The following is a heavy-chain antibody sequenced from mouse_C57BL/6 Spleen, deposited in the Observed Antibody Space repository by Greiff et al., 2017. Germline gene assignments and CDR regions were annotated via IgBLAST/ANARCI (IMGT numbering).Heavy chain of an antibody. CDR1: GYTFTSYW. D-gene: IGHD2-2*01. J-gene: IGHJ1*03. CDR3: ARDGLRRGYFDV. V-gene: IGHV1-55*01. CDR2: IYPGSGST. Sequence: VQLQQPGAELVKPGASVKMSCKASGYTFTSYWITWVKQRPGQGLEWIGDIYPGSGSTNYNEKFKSKATLTVDTSSSTASMQLSSLTSEDSAVFYCARDGLRRGYFDVWGTGTTVTVSS.